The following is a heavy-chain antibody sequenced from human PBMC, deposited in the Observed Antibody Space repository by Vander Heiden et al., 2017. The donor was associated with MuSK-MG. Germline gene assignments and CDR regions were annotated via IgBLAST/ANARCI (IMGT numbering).Heavy chain of an antibody. CDR1: GFPFSSYS. V-gene: IGHV3-21*03. J-gene: IGHJ3*02. D-gene: IGHD3-16*02. CDR2: ISSSSSYI. Sequence: EVQLVESGGGLVKPGGSLRLSCAASGFPFSSYSMNWVRQAPGKGLEWVSSISSSSSYIYYADSVKGRFTISRDNAKNSLYLQMNSLRAEDTAVYYCARASLRLGELSFFDIWGQGTMVTVSS. CDR3: ARASLRLGELSFFDI.